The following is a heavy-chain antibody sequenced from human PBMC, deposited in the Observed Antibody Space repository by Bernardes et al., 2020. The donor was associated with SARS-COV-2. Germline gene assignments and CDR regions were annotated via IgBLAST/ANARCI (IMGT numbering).Heavy chain of an antibody. CDR3: AKGDTSDVYFDY. CDR1: GGSVSSGSYY. Sequence: SETLSLTCTVSGGSVSSGSYYWSWIRQPPGKGLEWIGYIYYSGSTNYNPSLKSRVTISVDTSKNQFSLKLTSVTAADTAVYYCAKGDTSDVYFDYWGQGTLVTVSS. J-gene: IGHJ4*02. CDR2: IYYSGST. V-gene: IGHV4-61*01.